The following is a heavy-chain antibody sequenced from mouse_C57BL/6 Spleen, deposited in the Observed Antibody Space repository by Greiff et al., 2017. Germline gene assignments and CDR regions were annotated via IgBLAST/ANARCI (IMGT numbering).Heavy chain of an antibody. CDR3: ARAGGDWYFDV. J-gene: IGHJ1*03. V-gene: IGHV1-80*01. Sequence: QVQLKLSGAELVKPGASVKISCKASGYAFSSYWMNWVKQRPGKGLEWIGQIYPGDGDTNYNGKFKGKATLTAAKSSSTAYMQLSSLTSEDSAVYFCARAGGDWYFDVWGTGTTVTVSS. CDR1: GYAFSSYW. CDR2: IYPGDGDT.